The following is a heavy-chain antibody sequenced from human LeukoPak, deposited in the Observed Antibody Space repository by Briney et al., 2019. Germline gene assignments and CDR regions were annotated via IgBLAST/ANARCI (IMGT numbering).Heavy chain of an antibody. Sequence: GGSLRLSCAASGFTFSSYWTSWVRQAPGKGLEWVANIKQDGSEKYYVHSVKGRFTISRDNAKNSLYLQMNSLRVEDTAVYYCARDFMYSITCAGCWGQGTLVTVSS. V-gene: IGHV3-7*01. D-gene: IGHD6-13*01. CDR1: GFTFSSYW. CDR3: ARDFMYSITCAGC. J-gene: IGHJ4*02. CDR2: IKQDGSEK.